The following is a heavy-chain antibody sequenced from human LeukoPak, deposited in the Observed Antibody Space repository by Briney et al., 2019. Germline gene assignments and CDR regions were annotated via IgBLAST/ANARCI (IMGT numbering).Heavy chain of an antibody. D-gene: IGHD7-27*01. J-gene: IGHJ4*02. CDR3: ARALWGARSFDY. Sequence: PGGSLRLSCAASGFTFSSYEMNWVRQAPGKGLEWVSYISSSGSTIYYADSVKGRFTISRDNAKNSLYLQMNSLRAEDTAVYYCARALWGARSFDYWGQGILVTVSS. CDR1: GFTFSSYE. V-gene: IGHV3-48*03. CDR2: ISSSGSTI.